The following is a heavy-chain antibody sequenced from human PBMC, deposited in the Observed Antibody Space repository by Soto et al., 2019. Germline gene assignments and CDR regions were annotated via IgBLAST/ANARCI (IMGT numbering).Heavy chain of an antibody. CDR2: IGGYKGNT. CDR1: GYTFTNYG. CDR3: APHTLDTGMPSGY. Sequence: QVQLVQSGAEVREPGASVKVSCKASGYTFTNYGVSWVRQAPGQGLEWMGWIGGYKGNTNYAQKHQGRVTLSTDTATSTAYMELRSLRSDDTAVYYCAPHTLDTGMPSGYWGQGTLVTASS. V-gene: IGHV1-18*01. J-gene: IGHJ4*02. D-gene: IGHD5-18*01.